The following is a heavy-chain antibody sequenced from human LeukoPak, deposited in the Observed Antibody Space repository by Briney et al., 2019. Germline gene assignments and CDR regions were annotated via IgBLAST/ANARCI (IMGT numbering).Heavy chain of an antibody. D-gene: IGHD4-17*01. CDR3: ARTPAKYGDPMGDAFDI. V-gene: IGHV3-21*01. J-gene: IGHJ3*02. CDR2: ISSSSSYI. Sequence: GGSLRLSCAASGFTFSSYSMNWVRQAPGKGLEWVSSISSSSSYIYYADSVKGRFTISRDNAKNSLYLQMNSLRAEDTAVYYCARTPAKYGDPMGDAFDIWGQGTMVTASS. CDR1: GFTFSSYS.